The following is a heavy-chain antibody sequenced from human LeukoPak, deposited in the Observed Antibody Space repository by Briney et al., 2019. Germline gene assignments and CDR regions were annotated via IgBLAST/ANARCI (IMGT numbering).Heavy chain of an antibody. J-gene: IGHJ4*02. CDR3: TTDFTLTNGLDY. CDR2: IKSKTDGGTT. D-gene: IGHD3-9*01. Sequence: GGSLRLSCAASGFTFSNAWMSWVRQAPGKGLVWVGRIKSKTDGGTTDYAAPVKGRFTISRDDSKNMLYPQMNSLKTEDTAVYYCTTDFTLTNGLDYWGQGTLVTVSS. CDR1: GFTFSNAW. V-gene: IGHV3-15*01.